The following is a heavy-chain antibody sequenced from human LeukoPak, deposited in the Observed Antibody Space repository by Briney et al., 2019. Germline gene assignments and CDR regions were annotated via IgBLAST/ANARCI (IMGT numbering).Heavy chain of an antibody. CDR1: GFSISHYY. CDR3: ARNSFDI. CDR2: IYYTGST. V-gene: IGHV4-59*01. Sequence: SETLSLTCTVSGFSISHYYWSWVRQPPGKGLEWIGNIYYTGSTNYSPSLKSRVTISVDTSKNQFSLKLSSVTAADTALYYCARNSFDIWGQGTMVIVSS. J-gene: IGHJ3*02. D-gene: IGHD2/OR15-2a*01.